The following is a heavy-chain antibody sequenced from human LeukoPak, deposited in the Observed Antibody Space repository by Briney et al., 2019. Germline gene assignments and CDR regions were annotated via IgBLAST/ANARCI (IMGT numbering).Heavy chain of an antibody. J-gene: IGHJ4*02. Sequence: PGGSLRLSCAASGFTFSSYDMNWVRQAPGKGLEWVSDISSGSRNINYADSVKGRFTISRDNSKNTLYLQMNSLRAEDTAIYYCAKDLVTGSLDYWGQGTLVTVSS. CDR1: GFTFSSYD. CDR2: ISSGSRNI. V-gene: IGHV3-48*01. CDR3: AKDLVTGSLDY. D-gene: IGHD3-10*01.